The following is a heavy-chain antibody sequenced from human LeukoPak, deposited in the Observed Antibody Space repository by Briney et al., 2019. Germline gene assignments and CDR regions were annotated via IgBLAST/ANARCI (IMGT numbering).Heavy chain of an antibody. CDR3: AKDFWDLRDNWFDP. CDR2: ISYDGSNK. D-gene: IGHD5-24*01. V-gene: IGHV3-30*04. J-gene: IGHJ5*02. Sequence: GGSLRLSCAAPGFTFSSHAMHWVRQAPGKGLEWVAVISYDGSNKYYADSVKGRFTISRDNSKNTLYLQMNSLRAEDTAVYYCAKDFWDLRDNWFDPWGQGTLVTVSS. CDR1: GFTFSSHA.